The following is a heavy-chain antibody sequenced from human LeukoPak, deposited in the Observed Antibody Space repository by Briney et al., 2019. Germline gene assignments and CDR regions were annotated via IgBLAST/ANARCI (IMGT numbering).Heavy chain of an antibody. CDR3: AKGHSSSWYYFGY. CDR1: GFTFSNYD. J-gene: IGHJ4*02. D-gene: IGHD6-13*01. V-gene: IGHV3-30*18. Sequence: GGSLRLSCAASGFTFSNYDMHWVRQAPGKGLEWVAAISNDGRKKSHADSVKGRFTISRDNSKDTLYVQMNSLRAEDTAVYYCAKGHSSSWYYFGYRGQGTLVTVSS. CDR2: ISNDGRKK.